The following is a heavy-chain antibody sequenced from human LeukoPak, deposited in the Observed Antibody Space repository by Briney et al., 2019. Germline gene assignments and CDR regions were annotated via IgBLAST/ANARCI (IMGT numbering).Heavy chain of an antibody. CDR3: AREDEYYDFWSGYDI. V-gene: IGHV3-30-3*01. Sequence: GGSLRLSCAASGFTFNSYAMHWVRQAPGKGLEWVAVLLYDGSNKYYADSVKGRFTISRDSSKNTLYLQMNSLRAEDTAVYYCAREDEYYDFWSGYDIWGQGTMVTVSS. D-gene: IGHD3-3*01. J-gene: IGHJ3*02. CDR1: GFTFNSYA. CDR2: LLYDGSNK.